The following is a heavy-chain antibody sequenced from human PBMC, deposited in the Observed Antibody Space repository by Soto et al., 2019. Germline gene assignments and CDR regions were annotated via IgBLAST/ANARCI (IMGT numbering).Heavy chain of an antibody. D-gene: IGHD3-10*01. Sequence: QVQLVQSGAEVKKPGASVKVSCKASGYTFTSYGVSWVRQAPGQGLEWMGWISGYNGNTNYAQKHQGRVTMTTDTSTSTAYMELRSLRSDDTAVYYCARAGKYYYGSGSPYYYGMDVWGQGITVTGSS. J-gene: IGHJ6*02. CDR2: ISGYNGNT. V-gene: IGHV1-18*04. CDR3: ARAGKYYYGSGSPYYYGMDV. CDR1: GYTFTSYG.